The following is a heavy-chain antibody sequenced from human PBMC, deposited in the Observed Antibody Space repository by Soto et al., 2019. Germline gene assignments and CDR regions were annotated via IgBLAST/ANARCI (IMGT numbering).Heavy chain of an antibody. V-gene: IGHV4-39*01. CDR3: ARLVPYGDYVGGIDY. D-gene: IGHD4-17*01. J-gene: IGHJ4*02. CDR1: GGSISSSSYY. CDR2: IYYSGST. Sequence: QLQLQESGPGLVKPSETLSLTCTVSGGSISSSSYYWGWIRQPPGKGLEWIGSIYYSGSTYYNPSLKSRVTISVDTSKNQFSLKLSSVTAADTAVYYCARLVPYGDYVGGIDYWGQGTLVTVSS.